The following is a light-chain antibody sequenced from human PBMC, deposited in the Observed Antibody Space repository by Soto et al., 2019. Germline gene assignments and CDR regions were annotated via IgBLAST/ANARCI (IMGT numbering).Light chain of an antibody. V-gene: IGLV2-8*01. CDR1: SSDVGGYRY. Sequence: QSALTQPPSASGSPGQSVTISCTGTSSDVGGYRYVSWYQQHPGKVPKLMIYEVSKRPSGVPDRFSGSKSGNTASLTVAGLQAEDEADYYCSSYAGSNTDYVFGTGTKVTGL. J-gene: IGLJ1*01. CDR3: SSYAGSNTDYV. CDR2: EVS.